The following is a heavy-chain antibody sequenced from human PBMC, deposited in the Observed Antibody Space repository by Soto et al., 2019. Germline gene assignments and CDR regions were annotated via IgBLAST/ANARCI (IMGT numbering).Heavy chain of an antibody. Sequence: SETLSLTCAVYGGFLSESYWTWIRQPPGKGLEWIGEINHVGGTNYNPSLKSRVTLSVDTSKNQFSVRLNSVTAADTAVYYCAPLTVSLSGPYGIHVWGQGTMVTVSS. CDR1: GGFLSESY. V-gene: IGHV4-34*01. CDR3: APLTVSLSGPYGIHV. D-gene: IGHD2-15*01. CDR2: INHVGGT. J-gene: IGHJ6*02.